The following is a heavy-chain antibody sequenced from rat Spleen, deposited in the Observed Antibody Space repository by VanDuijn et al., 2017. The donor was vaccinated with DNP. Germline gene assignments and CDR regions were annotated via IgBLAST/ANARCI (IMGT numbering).Heavy chain of an antibody. CDR1: GFSLPSYG. V-gene: IGHV2S12*01. CDR3: ARLVGFGPAY. D-gene: IGHD1-12*02. CDR2: ISSGGST. Sequence: QVQLKESGPGLVQPSQTLSLTCTVSGFSLPSYGVSWVRQPPGKGLEWIAAISSGGSTYYNSALKSRLSISRDTSKSQVLLKMNSLQTEDTAMYFCARLVGFGPAYWGQGTLVTVSS. J-gene: IGHJ3*01.